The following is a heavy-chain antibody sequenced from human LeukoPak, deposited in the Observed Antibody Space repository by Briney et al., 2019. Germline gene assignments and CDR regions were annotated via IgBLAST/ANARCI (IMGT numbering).Heavy chain of an antibody. CDR2: VSYNGNNK. D-gene: IGHD3-10*01. CDR3: AKDLRFGELKPSNFDS. Sequence: GGSLRLSCVASGFTFSSFAIHWVRQAPGKGLEWVAAVSYNGNNKYYTDSVKGRFTISRDNSKNTLYLQVNSLRPEDTAVYYCAKDLRFGELKPSNFDSWGQGTLVTVSS. CDR1: GFTFSSFA. V-gene: IGHV3-30-3*01. J-gene: IGHJ4*02.